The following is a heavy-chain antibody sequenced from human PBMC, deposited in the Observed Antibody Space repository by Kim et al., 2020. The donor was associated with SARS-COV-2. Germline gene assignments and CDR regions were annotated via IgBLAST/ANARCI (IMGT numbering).Heavy chain of an antibody. CDR3: ARASGSGKGWFDP. J-gene: IGHJ5*02. Sequence: YAESVKSRITINSDTSKNHFSLQLNSVTPEDTAVYYCARASGSGKGWFDPWGQGTLVIVSS. D-gene: IGHD3-10*01. V-gene: IGHV6-1*01.